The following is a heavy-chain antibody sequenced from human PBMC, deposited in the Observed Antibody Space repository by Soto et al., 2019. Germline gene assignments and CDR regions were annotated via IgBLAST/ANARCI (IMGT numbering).Heavy chain of an antibody. V-gene: IGHV3-30-3*01. CDR3: ARDGLDHYYYGMDV. CDR2: ISYDGSNK. J-gene: IGHJ6*02. Sequence: PGGSLRLSCSGSGFPFCSYAMHWVRPAPGKGLEWVAVISYDGSNKYYADSVKGRFTISRDNSKNTLYLQMNSLRAEDTAVYYCARDGLDHYYYGMDVWGQGTKVTVSS. D-gene: IGHD4-17*01. CDR1: GFPFCSYA.